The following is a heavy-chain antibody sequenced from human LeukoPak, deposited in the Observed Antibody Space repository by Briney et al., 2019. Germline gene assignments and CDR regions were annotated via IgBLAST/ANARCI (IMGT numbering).Heavy chain of an antibody. V-gene: IGHV1-2*02. Sequence: ASVKVSCKASGGTFSSYAISWVRQAPGQGLEWMGWINPNSGGTNCAQKFQGRVTMTRDTSISTAYMELSRLRSDDTAVYYCARAMPSSNLIVATIPLFDYWGQGTLVTVSS. CDR3: ARAMPSSNLIVATIPLFDY. D-gene: IGHD5-12*01. J-gene: IGHJ4*02. CDR1: GGTFSSYA. CDR2: INPNSGGT.